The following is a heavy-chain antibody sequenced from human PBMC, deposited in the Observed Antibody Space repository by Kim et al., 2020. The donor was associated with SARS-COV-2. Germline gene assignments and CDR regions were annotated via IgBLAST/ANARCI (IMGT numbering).Heavy chain of an antibody. CDR2: IYYSGST. D-gene: IGHD1-1*01. Sequence: SDTLSLTCTVSGGSISSSSYYWGWIRQPPGKGLEWIGSIYYSGSTYYNPSLKSRVTISVDTSKNQFSLKLSSVTAADTAVYYCARVGEGDWNYYYYGMDVWGQGTTVTVSS. CDR1: GGSISSSSYY. CDR3: ARVGEGDWNYYYYGMDV. J-gene: IGHJ6*02. V-gene: IGHV4-39*07.